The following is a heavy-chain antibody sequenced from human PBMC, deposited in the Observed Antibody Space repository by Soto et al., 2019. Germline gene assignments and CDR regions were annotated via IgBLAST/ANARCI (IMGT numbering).Heavy chain of an antibody. D-gene: IGHD1-1*01. CDR2: ISAHNGNT. CDR1: GYGFTTYG. CDR3: ARGRYGDY. Sequence: QVHLVQSGAEVKKPGASVKVSCKGSGYGFTTYGITGVRQAPGQGHEWMAWISAHNGNTNYAQKLQGRVTVTRDTPTSTAYMELRSLRSDDRAVYYGARGRYGDYGGQGDLVTVSS. V-gene: IGHV1-18*01. J-gene: IGHJ4*02.